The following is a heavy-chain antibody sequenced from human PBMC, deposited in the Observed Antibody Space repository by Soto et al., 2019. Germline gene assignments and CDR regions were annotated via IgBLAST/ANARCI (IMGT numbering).Heavy chain of an antibody. J-gene: IGHJ4*02. CDR1: GGSISSSSYY. CDR3: ARCRKRYGDYGHYFDY. V-gene: IGHV4-39*01. Sequence: QLQLQESGPGLVKPSETLSLTCTVSGGSISSSSYYWGWIRQPPGKGLEWIGSIYYSGSTYYNPSLKSRVTISVDTSKNQFSLKLSSVTAADTAVYYCARCRKRYGDYGHYFDYWGQGTLVTVSS. CDR2: IYYSGST. D-gene: IGHD4-17*01.